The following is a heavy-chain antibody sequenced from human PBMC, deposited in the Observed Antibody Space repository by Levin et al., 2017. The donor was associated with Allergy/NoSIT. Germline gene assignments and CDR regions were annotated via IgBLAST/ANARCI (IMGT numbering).Heavy chain of an antibody. CDR2: VDHTGNT. CDR1: DGSISNFY. CDR3: ARDPAVARVVYAFDI. V-gene: IGHV4-59*01. Sequence: SETLSLTCTVSDGSISNFYWHWIRQTPGKGLEWIGYVDHTGNTNYHSSLQSRVSISIDMSKNLFSLNMNSVTAADTAIYYCARDPAVARVVYAFDIWGQGTKVSVSS. D-gene: IGHD2-15*01. J-gene: IGHJ3*02.